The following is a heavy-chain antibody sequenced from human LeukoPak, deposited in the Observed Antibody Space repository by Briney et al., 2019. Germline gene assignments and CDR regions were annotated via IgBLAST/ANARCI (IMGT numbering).Heavy chain of an antibody. V-gene: IGHV3-23*01. Sequence: GGSLRLSCAASGFTFSSYAMSWVRQAPGKGLEWVSAISGSGGSTYYAESVKGRFTISRDNSKNTLYLQINSLRAEDTAVYYCYAPLNYFDYWGQGTLVTVSS. CDR3: YAPLNYFDY. CDR1: GFTFSSYA. D-gene: IGHD2-2*01. J-gene: IGHJ4*02. CDR2: ISGSGGST.